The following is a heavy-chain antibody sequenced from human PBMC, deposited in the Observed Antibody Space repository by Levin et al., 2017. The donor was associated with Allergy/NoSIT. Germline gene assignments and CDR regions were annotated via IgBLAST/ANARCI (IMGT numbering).Heavy chain of an antibody. CDR3: AVNYYGSGSYYNVY. V-gene: IGHV3-53*01. CDR1: GFTVSSNY. D-gene: IGHD3-10*01. J-gene: IGHJ4*02. Sequence: GGSLRLSCAASGFTVSSNYMSWVRQAPGKGLEWVSVIYSGGSTYYADSVKGRFTISRDNSKNTLYLQMNSLRAEDTAVYYCAVNYYGSGSYYNVYWGQGTLVTVSS. CDR2: IYSGGST.